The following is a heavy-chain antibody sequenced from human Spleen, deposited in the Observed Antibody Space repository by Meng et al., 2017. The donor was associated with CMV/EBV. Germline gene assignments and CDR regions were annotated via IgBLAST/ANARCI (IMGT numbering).Heavy chain of an antibody. CDR1: GFTFSSYG. CDR3: TKDIGAARLANFDY. D-gene: IGHD6-6*01. Sequence: GGSLRLSCAASGFTFSSYGMHWVRQAPGKGLEWVAFIRYDGSNKYYADSVKGRFTISRDNAKNSLFLQMISLGTEDTAFYYCTKDIGAARLANFDYWGQGTLVTVSS. J-gene: IGHJ4*02. CDR2: IRYDGSNK. V-gene: IGHV3-30*02.